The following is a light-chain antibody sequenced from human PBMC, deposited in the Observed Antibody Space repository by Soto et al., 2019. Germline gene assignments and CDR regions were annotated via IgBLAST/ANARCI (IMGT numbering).Light chain of an antibody. J-gene: IGKJ1*01. Sequence: EIVLTQSPGTLSLSPGERATLYCRASQSVSSYYLAWYQQKPGQAPRLLIYAASSRATGIPDRFSGGGSGTDFTLTISRLEPEYFAVYYCQQCGSSPWTFGQGTKVDIK. CDR3: QQCGSSPWT. CDR1: QSVSSYY. V-gene: IGKV3-20*01. CDR2: AAS.